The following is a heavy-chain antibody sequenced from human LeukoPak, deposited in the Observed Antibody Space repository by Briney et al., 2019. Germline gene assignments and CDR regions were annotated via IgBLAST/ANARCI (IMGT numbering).Heavy chain of an antibody. CDR2: IYHTGGT. V-gene: IGHV4-34*01. D-gene: IGHD6-19*01. CDR3: ARGDYGSGWFVEF. Sequence: SETLSLTCAVYGGSFSGYYWTWIRQSPGKGLEWIGEIYHTGGTNFNPSLKSRVTISMDASKNQFSLNLRSVTAADTAVYYCARGDYGSGWFVEFWGQGTLVTVSS. CDR1: GGSFSGYY. J-gene: IGHJ4*02.